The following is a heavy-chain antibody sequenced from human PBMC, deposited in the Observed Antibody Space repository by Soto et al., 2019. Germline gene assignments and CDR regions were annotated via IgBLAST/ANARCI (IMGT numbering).Heavy chain of an antibody. CDR2: ISSSGSTI. V-gene: IGHV3-48*03. J-gene: IGHJ6*02. D-gene: IGHD3-9*01. Sequence: EVQLVESGGGLVQPGGSLRLSCAASGFTFSSYEMNWVRQAPGKGLEWVSYISSSGSTIYYADSVKGRFTISRDNAKNSPYLQMNSLRGEDTAVYDCASDGLDYDDIYGMEVWGQVTTVTVCS. CDR1: GFTFSSYE. CDR3: ASDGLDYDDIYGMEV.